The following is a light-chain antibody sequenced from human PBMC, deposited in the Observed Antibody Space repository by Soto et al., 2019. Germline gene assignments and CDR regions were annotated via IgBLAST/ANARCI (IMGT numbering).Light chain of an antibody. J-gene: IGLJ1*01. V-gene: IGLV2-14*01. CDR2: DVG. CDR3: NSYRTVSTYV. CDR1: SSDIGGYNF. Sequence: QSALTQPASVSGSPGQSITIACTGTSSDIGGYNFVSWYQQHPGKAPKLLIYDVGNRPSGVHNRFSGSKSGNTASLTISGLQAEDEAHYYCNSYRTVSTYVFGTGTKLTVL.